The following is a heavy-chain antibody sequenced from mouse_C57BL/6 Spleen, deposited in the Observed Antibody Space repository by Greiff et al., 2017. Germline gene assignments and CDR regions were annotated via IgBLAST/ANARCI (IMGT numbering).Heavy chain of an antibody. D-gene: IGHD1-1*01. CDR2: INPNNGGT. CDR1: GYTFTDYY. Sequence: EVQLQQSGPELVKPGASVKISCKASGYTFTDYYMNWVKQSHGKSLEWIGDINPNNGGTSYNQKFKGKATLTVDKSSSTAYMELRSLTSEDSAVYYCARFGGSSYGYFDYWGQGTTLTVSS. J-gene: IGHJ2*01. CDR3: ARFGGSSYGYFDY. V-gene: IGHV1-26*01.